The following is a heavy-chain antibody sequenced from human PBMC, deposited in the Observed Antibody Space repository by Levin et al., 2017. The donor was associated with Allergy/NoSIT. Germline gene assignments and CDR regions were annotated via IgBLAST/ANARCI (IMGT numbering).Heavy chain of an antibody. Sequence: ASVKVSCKASGYTFTSYDINWVRQATGQGLEWMGWMNPNSGNTGYAQKFQGRVTMTRNTSISTAYMELSSLRSEDTAVYYCAREHKRVPGGGLGYWGQGTLVTVSS. J-gene: IGHJ4*02. CDR3: AREHKRVPGGGLGY. CDR2: MNPNSGNT. CDR1: GYTFTSYD. V-gene: IGHV1-8*01. D-gene: IGHD3-16*01.